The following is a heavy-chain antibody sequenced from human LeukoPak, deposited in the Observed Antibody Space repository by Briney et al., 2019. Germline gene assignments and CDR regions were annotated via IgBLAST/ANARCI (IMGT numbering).Heavy chain of an antibody. V-gene: IGHV3-23*01. Sequence: GGSLRLSCAASGFTFTGHTMTWFRQAPGKGLEWVSIIGGRDDRTYYADSVQGRFTISRDNSKNTVYLQLNSLRADDTAVYYCAKDSPLVGYTSGWSSNSFDHWGQGTLVTVSS. CDR2: IGGRDDRT. D-gene: IGHD6-19*01. CDR3: AKDSPLVGYTSGWSSNSFDH. J-gene: IGHJ4*02. CDR1: GFTFTGHT.